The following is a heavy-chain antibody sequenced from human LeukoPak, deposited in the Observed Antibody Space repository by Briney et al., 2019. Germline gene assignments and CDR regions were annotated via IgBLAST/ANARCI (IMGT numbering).Heavy chain of an antibody. CDR2: MNPNSGNT. J-gene: IGHJ3*02. Sequence: ASAKVSCKASGYTFTSYDINWVRQATGQGLEWMGWMNPNSGNTGYAQKFQGRVTMTRNTSISTAYMELSSLRSEDTAVYYCARDSGQGGAFDIWGQGTMVTVSS. CDR3: ARDSGQGGAFDI. D-gene: IGHD2-15*01. V-gene: IGHV1-8*01. CDR1: GYTFTSYD.